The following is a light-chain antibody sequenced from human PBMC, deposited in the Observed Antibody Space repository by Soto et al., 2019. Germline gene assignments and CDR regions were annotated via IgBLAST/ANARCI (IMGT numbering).Light chain of an antibody. Sequence: ALTQPASVSGSPGQSITISCAGTSTDIGAFNYVSWYQHHPGKAPKLLIFDVSDRPSGFSTRFSASKSANTASLTISGLQADDEADYYCSSYSTSSPLVFGGGTKVTVL. CDR3: SSYSTSSPLV. J-gene: IGLJ2*01. V-gene: IGLV2-14*03. CDR1: STDIGAFNY. CDR2: DVS.